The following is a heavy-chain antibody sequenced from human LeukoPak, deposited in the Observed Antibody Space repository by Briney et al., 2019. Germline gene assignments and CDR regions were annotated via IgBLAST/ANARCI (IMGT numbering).Heavy chain of an antibody. J-gene: IGHJ4*02. Sequence: TETLSLTCSVSGGSISSSSYYWVWLRQPPGKALKWVGSLYYSRSSYYNPPYKSRLTISGDTSKNQFSLKLSSVTAADTAVYYCARQDTAMVMDYWGQGTLVTVSS. CDR3: ARQDTAMVMDY. D-gene: IGHD5-18*01. CDR2: LYYSRSS. CDR1: GGSISSSSYY. V-gene: IGHV4-39*01.